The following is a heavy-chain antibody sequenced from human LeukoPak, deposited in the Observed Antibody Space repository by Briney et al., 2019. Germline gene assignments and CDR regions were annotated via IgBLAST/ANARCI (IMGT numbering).Heavy chain of an antibody. CDR1: GGSISNSHYY. J-gene: IGHJ4*02. D-gene: IGHD6-19*01. CDR3: KIQAEARIAGAATGLYYFDY. CDR2: IYFTGST. V-gene: IGHV4-39*01. Sequence: PSETLSLTCTVSGGSISNSHYYWGWIRQPPGKGLEWIGNIYFTGSTYYNPSLKSRVTISVDTSKNQFSLKLRSVTAADTAVFNSKIQAEARIAGAATGLYYFDYWGQGTLVTVSS.